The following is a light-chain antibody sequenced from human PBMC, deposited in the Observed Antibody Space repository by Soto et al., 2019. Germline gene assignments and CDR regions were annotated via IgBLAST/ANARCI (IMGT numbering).Light chain of an antibody. V-gene: IGKV3-20*01. CDR1: QSVSSNY. J-gene: IGKJ1*01. CDR2: GAS. Sequence: ALTQSPGTLSSSPGERATLSCRASQSVSSNYLAWYQQKPGQAPRLLIYGASNRATGIPDRFSGSGSGTDFTLTISRLEPEDFAVYYCQQYGSSGTFGQGTKV. CDR3: QQYGSSGT.